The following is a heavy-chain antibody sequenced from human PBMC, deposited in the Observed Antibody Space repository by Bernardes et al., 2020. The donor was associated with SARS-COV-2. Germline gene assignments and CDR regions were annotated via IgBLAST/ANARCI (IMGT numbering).Heavy chain of an antibody. D-gene: IGHD4-17*01. Sequence: ASVKVSCKTSGYTFTDYYMHWVRQAPGQGLEWMARLNADSGFTNYAQKFQGRVTLTSDTSTATAFLELTGLRSDDTAVYFCARATVTTWGIADYWGQGTLVTVSS. CDR1: GYTFTDYY. CDR3: ARATVTTWGIADY. V-gene: IGHV1-2*06. CDR2: LNADSGFT. J-gene: IGHJ4*02.